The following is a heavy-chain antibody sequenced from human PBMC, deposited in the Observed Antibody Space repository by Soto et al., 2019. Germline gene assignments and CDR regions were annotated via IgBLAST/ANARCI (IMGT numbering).Heavy chain of an antibody. CDR1: GFTFSSYA. Sequence: PAGGSLRLSCAASGFTFSSYAMSWVRQAPGKGLEWVSAISGSGGSTYYADSVKGRFTISRDNSKNTLYLQMNSLRAEDTAVYYCAKGFYYDSSGYYWGDAFDIWGQGTMVTVSS. J-gene: IGHJ3*02. V-gene: IGHV3-23*01. CDR2: ISGSGGST. D-gene: IGHD3-22*01. CDR3: AKGFYYDSSGYYWGDAFDI.